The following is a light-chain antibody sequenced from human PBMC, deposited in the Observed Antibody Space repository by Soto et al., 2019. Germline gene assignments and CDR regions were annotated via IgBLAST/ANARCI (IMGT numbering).Light chain of an antibody. CDR3: QSYDSSLTTVV. V-gene: IGLV1-40*01. J-gene: IGLJ1*01. CDR1: SSNIGAEYD. Sequence: QSVLTQPPSVSGAPGQRVAISCTGSSSNIGAEYDVHWYQQLPGTAPKRLIYGDNNRPSGVPDRFSGSKSGTSASLAITGLQPEDDADYYCQSYDSSLTTVVFGTGTKLTVL. CDR2: GDN.